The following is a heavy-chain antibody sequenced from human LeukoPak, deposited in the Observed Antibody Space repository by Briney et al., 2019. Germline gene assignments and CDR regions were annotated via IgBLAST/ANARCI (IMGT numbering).Heavy chain of an antibody. V-gene: IGHV4-59*01. D-gene: IGHD2-15*01. CDR3: ARARAPTDDSYCSGGSCYSSWFDP. CDR2: IYYSGST. CDR1: GGSISSYY. Sequence: SETLSLTCTVSGGSISSYYWSWIRQPPGKGLEWIGYIYYSGSTNYNPSLKSRVTISVDTSKNQFSLKLSSVTAADTAVYYCARARAPTDDSYCSGGSCYSSWFDPWGQGTLVTVSS. J-gene: IGHJ5*02.